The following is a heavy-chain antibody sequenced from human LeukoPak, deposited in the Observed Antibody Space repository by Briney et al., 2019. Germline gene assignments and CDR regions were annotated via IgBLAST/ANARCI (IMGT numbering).Heavy chain of an antibody. J-gene: IGHJ6*02. Sequence: ASVKVSCKASGYTFTGYYMHWVRQAPGQGLEWMGWINPNSGGTNYAQKFQGSVTMTRDTPISTAYMELGRLRPDDTAVYYCARDHCSSANCYEYHYYGMDVWGQGTTVTVSS. CDR2: INPNSGGT. V-gene: IGHV1-2*02. CDR1: GYTFTGYY. D-gene: IGHD2-2*01. CDR3: ARDHCSSANCYEYHYYGMDV.